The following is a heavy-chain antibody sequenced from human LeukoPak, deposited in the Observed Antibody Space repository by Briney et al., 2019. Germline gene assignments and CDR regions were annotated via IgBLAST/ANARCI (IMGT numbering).Heavy chain of an antibody. CDR3: ARDDRDGYTFDY. V-gene: IGHV3-21*01. D-gene: IGHD5-24*01. J-gene: IGHJ4*02. CDR1: GFTISSYS. Sequence: GGSLRLSCAASGFTISSYSMNWVRQAPGKGLEWVSSISSSSSYIYYADSVKGRFTISRDNAKNSLYLQMNSLRAEDTAVYYCARDDRDGYTFDYWGQGTLVTVSS. CDR2: ISSSSSYI.